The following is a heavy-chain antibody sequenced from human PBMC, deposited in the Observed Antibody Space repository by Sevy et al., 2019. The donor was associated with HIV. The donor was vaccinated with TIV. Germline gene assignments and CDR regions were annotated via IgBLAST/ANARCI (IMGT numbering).Heavy chain of an antibody. V-gene: IGHV4-59*01. Sequence: SETLSLTCTVSGGSISSYYWSWIRQPPGKGLEWVGYIYYSGSTNYNPSLKSRVTISVDTSKNQLSLKLSSVTAADTAVYYCARGTYDSSGYYYVSYYFDYWGQGTLVTVSS. CDR2: IYYSGST. CDR1: GGSISSYY. CDR3: ARGTYDSSGYYYVSYYFDY. D-gene: IGHD3-22*01. J-gene: IGHJ4*02.